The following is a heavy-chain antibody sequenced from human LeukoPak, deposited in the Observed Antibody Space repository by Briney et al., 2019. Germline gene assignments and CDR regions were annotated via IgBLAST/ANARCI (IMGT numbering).Heavy chain of an antibody. J-gene: IGHJ4*02. CDR3: AKVTSSYNYFDY. V-gene: IGHV3-23*01. D-gene: IGHD2-2*01. CDR1: GFTFATYP. CDR2: FSGSGGRT. Sequence: GGSLRLSCEASGFTFATYPMSWVRQAPGKGLEWVSTFSGSGGRTLYADSVKSRFTISRDNSKNTLSLQMNSLRAEDTAVYYCAKVTSSYNYFDYWGQGSLVTVSS.